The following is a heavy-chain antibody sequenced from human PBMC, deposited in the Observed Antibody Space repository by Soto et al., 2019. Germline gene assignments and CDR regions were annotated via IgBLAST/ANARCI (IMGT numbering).Heavy chain of an antibody. CDR1: GFTFSDYA. CDR3: TRGGTMGLNDY. J-gene: IGHJ4*02. D-gene: IGHD2-8*01. V-gene: IGHV3-73*02. Sequence: EVQLVESGVVLVQPGGSLKLSCAASGFTFSDYAMHWVRQASGKGLEWVARIRSKANSYLTAYAVSVEGRFSISRDDSKNTTYLEMNSLKTEDTAMYYCTRGGTMGLNDYWGQGTLVTVSS. CDR2: IRSKANSYLT.